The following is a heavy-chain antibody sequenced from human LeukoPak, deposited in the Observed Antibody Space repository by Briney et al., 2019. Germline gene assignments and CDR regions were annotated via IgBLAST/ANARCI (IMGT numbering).Heavy chain of an antibody. V-gene: IGHV3-33*01. CDR1: VFTFSSYG. Sequence: GGSLRLSCAASVFTFSSYGMHWVRQAPGKGLEWVAVIWYDGSNKYYVDSVKGRFTISRDNSKNTLYLQMNSLRAEDTAVYYCARGALGYCSGGSCYSGDYWGQGTLVTVSS. CDR3: ARGALGYCSGGSCYSGDY. CDR2: IWYDGSNK. J-gene: IGHJ4*02. D-gene: IGHD2-15*01.